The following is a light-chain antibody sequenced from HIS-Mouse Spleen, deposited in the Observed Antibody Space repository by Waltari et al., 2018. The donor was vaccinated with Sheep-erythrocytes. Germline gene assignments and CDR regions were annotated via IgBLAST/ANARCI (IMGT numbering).Light chain of an antibody. CDR1: NSTIGSNY. J-gene: IGLJ3*02. CDR3: AAWDDSLSGNWV. Sequence: QSVLTQPPSAPGTPGQRVPIPCSGPNSTIGSNYVYWYQQLPGPAPKLLIYRNNQRPSGVPDRFSGSKSGTSASLAISGLRSEDEADYYCAAWDDSLSGNWVFGGGTKLTVL. CDR2: RNN. V-gene: IGLV1-47*01.